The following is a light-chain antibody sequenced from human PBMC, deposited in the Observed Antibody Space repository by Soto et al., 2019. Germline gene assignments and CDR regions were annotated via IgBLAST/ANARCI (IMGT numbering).Light chain of an antibody. CDR1: QGIRDD. V-gene: IGKV1-17*02. Sequence: DIQMTQSPSSLSASVGDRVTITCRASQGIRDDLGWFQQKPGKAPKRLIYAASSLQSGVPSRFSGSGSGTEFTLTITNLQAEDFATYYCLQHNSYPPWTFGQGTKVESK. J-gene: IGKJ1*01. CDR2: AAS. CDR3: LQHNSYPPWT.